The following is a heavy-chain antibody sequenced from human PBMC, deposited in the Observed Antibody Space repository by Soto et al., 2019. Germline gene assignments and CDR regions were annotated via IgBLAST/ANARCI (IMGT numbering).Heavy chain of an antibody. Sequence: QVQLVESGGGVVQPGRSLRLSCAASGFTFSSYAMHWVRQAPGKGLEWAAVISYDGSNKYYADSVKGRFTISRDNSKNTLYLQMNSLRAEDTAVYYCARVSGSGSLRNLAGYWGQGTLVTVSS. D-gene: IGHD3-10*01. CDR1: GFTFSSYA. V-gene: IGHV3-30-3*01. J-gene: IGHJ4*02. CDR2: ISYDGSNK. CDR3: ARVSGSGSLRNLAGY.